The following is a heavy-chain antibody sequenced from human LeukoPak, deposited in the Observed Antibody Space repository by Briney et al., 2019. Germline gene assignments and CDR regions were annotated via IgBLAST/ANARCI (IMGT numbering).Heavy chain of an antibody. CDR1: GGSISSSSYY. J-gene: IGHJ5*02. CDR3: ARGLSDIVVDNWFDP. V-gene: IGHV4-61*01. CDR2: IYYSGST. Sequence: SETLSLTCTVSGGSISSSSYYWSWIRQPPGKGLEWIGYIYYSGSTNYNPSLKSRVTISVDTSKNQFSLKLSSVTAADTAVYYCARGLSDIVVDNWFDPWGQGTLVTVSS. D-gene: IGHD2-15*01.